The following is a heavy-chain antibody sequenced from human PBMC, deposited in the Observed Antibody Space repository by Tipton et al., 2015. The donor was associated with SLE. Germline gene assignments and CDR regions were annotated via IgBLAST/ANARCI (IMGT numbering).Heavy chain of an antibody. J-gene: IGHJ4*02. CDR1: GDSVSSYTAA. CDR3: ARVAPSEVFAY. V-gene: IGHV6-1*01. Sequence: PGLVKPSQTLSLTCAISGDSVSSYTAAWHWIRQSPSRGLEWLGRTYYRSNWFNDYAVSVKSRITINPDTSKNQFSLQMNSVTPEDTAVYYCARVAPSEVFAYWGQGILVTVSS. CDR2: TYYRSNWFN.